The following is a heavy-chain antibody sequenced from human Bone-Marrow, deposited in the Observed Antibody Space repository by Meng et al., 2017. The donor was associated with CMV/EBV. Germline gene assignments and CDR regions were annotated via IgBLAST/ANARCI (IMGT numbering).Heavy chain of an antibody. Sequence: GSLRLSCTVAGGSISSYYWSWIRQPPGKGLEWIGYIYYSGSTNYNPSLKSRVTIPVDTSKNQFSLKLSSVTAADTAVYYCARGVGGYSGYSYWFDPWGQGTLVTVSS. CDR3: ARGVGGYSGYSYWFDP. CDR2: IYYSGST. J-gene: IGHJ5*02. V-gene: IGHV4-59*08. CDR1: GGSISSYY. D-gene: IGHD5-12*01.